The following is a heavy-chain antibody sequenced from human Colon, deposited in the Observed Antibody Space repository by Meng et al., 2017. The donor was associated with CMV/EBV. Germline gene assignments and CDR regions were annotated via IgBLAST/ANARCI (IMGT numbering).Heavy chain of an antibody. D-gene: IGHD2-2*01. Sequence: ASVKVSCKAPGYTFTGYYIHWIRQAPGQGLEWMGWINCHSGDTKSSQDFQGRVSMTRDTSINTVYMELSRLTYDDTAVYYCARGPSVPAAAQKKYDWIDPWGQGTLVTVSS. CDR3: ARGPSVPAAAQKKYDWIDP. V-gene: IGHV1-2*02. CDR1: GYTFTGYY. CDR2: INCHSGDT. J-gene: IGHJ5*02.